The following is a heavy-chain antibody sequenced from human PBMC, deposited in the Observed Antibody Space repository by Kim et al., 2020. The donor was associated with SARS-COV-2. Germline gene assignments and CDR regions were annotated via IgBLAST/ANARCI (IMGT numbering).Heavy chain of an antibody. CDR2: IYYIGST. CDR3: ARLVYDSSGYYQDPDAFDI. Sequence: SETLSLTCTVSGGSISSYYWSWIRQPPGKGLEWIGYIYYIGSTNYNPSLKSRVTISVDTSKNQFSLKLSSVTAADTAVYYCARLVYDSSGYYQDPDAFDIWGQGTMVTVSS. V-gene: IGHV4-59*08. D-gene: IGHD3-22*01. J-gene: IGHJ3*02. CDR1: GGSISSYY.